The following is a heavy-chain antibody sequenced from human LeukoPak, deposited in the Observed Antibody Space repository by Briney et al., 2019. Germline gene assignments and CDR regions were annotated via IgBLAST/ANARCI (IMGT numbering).Heavy chain of an antibody. J-gene: IGHJ4*02. Sequence: KASETLSLTCTVSGGSISSHYWSWIRQPPGKGLEWIGYIYYSGSTNYNPSLKSRVTISVDTSKNQFSLKLSSVTAADTAVHYCARSSGWEADYWGQGTLVTVSS. CDR2: IYYSGST. V-gene: IGHV4-59*11. CDR1: GGSISSHY. D-gene: IGHD6-19*01. CDR3: ARSSGWEADY.